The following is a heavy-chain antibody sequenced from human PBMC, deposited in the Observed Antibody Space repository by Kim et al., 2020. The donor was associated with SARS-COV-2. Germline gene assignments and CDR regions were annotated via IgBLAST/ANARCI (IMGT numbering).Heavy chain of an antibody. J-gene: IGHJ4*02. D-gene: IGHD5-12*01. CDR3: ATRDGYNPDY. V-gene: IGHV4-4*02. CDR2: T. Sequence: TNYNPSLKSRVTISVDKSKNQFSLKLSSVTAADTAVYYCATRDGYNPDYWGQGTLVTVSS.